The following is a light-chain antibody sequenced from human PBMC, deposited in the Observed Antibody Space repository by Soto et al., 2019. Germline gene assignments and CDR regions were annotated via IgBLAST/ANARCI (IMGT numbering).Light chain of an antibody. V-gene: IGKV3-20*01. J-gene: IGKJ1*01. CDR2: DAS. Sequence: EIVLTQSPGTLSLSPGERATLSCRASQSVNSNYLAWYQQKPAQAPRLLIYDASSRATGIPDRFSGSGSGTDFTLTISRLEPEDFAVYYCQQNGDLPPTFGQGTKVEIK. CDR1: QSVNSNY. CDR3: QQNGDLPPT.